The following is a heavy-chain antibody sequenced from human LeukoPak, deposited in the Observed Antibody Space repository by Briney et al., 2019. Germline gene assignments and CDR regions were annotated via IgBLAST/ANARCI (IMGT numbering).Heavy chain of an antibody. V-gene: IGHV4-38-2*01. CDR2: IYHSGGS. D-gene: IGHD5-12*01. J-gene: IGHJ4*02. CDR1: GYSLTSGDY. CDR3: ARLDSDYVGGAFDY. Sequence: SQTLSLTCAVFGYSLTSGDYCGWIRQPPRKGLEWIGSIYHSGGSYYNPPLKSRVTISVDTSKNQFSLKLGSVTAADTAVYFCARLDSDYVGGAFDYWGQGTLVTVSS.